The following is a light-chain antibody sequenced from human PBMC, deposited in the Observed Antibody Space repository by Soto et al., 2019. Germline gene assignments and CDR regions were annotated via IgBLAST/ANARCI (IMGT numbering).Light chain of an antibody. Sequence: DIQMTQAPSAGSASVGDRVTITFRASQDVSNWLAWYQQKPGRAPKLLIYDASNLEAGVPSRFRGSGSGTDFTFTIRRLQPEEIATSYCQHYENLPTFGEGTRLEIK. CDR3: QHYENLPT. CDR1: QDVSNW. J-gene: IGKJ5*01. CDR2: DAS. V-gene: IGKV1-33*01.